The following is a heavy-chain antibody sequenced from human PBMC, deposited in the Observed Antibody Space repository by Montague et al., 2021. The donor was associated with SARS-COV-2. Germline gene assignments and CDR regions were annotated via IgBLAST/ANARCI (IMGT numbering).Heavy chain of an antibody. Sequence: SETRSLTCTVAGGSISSSNYYWGWIRQPPGKGLEWIGSLFYSGSSFYNPSLKSRVTISVDTSKNQFSLRLSSVTAADTAVYYCVAEWLAIYYFDFWGQGILVTVSS. CDR1: GGSISSSNYY. CDR2: LFYSGSS. J-gene: IGHJ4*02. CDR3: VAEWLAIYYFDF. V-gene: IGHV4-39*01. D-gene: IGHD6-19*01.